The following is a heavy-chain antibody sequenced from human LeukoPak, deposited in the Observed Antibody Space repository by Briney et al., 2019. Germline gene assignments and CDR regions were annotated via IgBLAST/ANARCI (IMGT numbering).Heavy chain of an antibody. V-gene: IGHV1-69*05. CDR2: IIPIFGTA. D-gene: IGHD1-1*01. Sequence: ASVKVSCKASGGTFSSYAISWVRQAPGQGLEWMGGIIPIFGTANYAQKFQGRVTITTDEYTSTAYMELSSLRSEDTAVYYCARARQYWKYYFDYWGQGTLVTVSS. J-gene: IGHJ4*02. CDR1: GGTFSSYA. CDR3: ARARQYWKYYFDY.